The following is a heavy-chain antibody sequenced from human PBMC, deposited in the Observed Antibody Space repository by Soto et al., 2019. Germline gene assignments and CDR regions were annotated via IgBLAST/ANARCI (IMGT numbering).Heavy chain of an antibody. CDR3: AKSPFWSGYQTIFDY. D-gene: IGHD3-3*01. CDR2: ISGSGGST. J-gene: IGHJ4*02. Sequence: EVQLLESGGGLVQPGGSLRLSCAASGLTFSSYAMSWVRQPPGKGLEWVSAISGSGGSTYYADSGKGRFTISRDNSKITRYLQMNSLRAEDTAVYYCAKSPFWSGYQTIFDYWGQGTLVTVSS. CDR1: GLTFSSYA. V-gene: IGHV3-23*01.